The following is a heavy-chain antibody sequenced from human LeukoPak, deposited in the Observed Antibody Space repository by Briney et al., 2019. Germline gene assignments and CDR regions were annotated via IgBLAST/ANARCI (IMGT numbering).Heavy chain of an antibody. D-gene: IGHD3-10*01. V-gene: IGHV4-39*07. Sequence: SETLSLTCTVSGGSISSSSYYWGWIRQPPGKGLEWIGSIYYSGSTNYNPSLKSRVTISVDTSKNQFSLKLSSVTAADTAVYYCARGKRELWFGELWGYFDYWGQGTLVTVSS. CDR1: GGSISSSSYY. CDR3: ARGKRELWFGELWGYFDY. CDR2: IYYSGST. J-gene: IGHJ4*02.